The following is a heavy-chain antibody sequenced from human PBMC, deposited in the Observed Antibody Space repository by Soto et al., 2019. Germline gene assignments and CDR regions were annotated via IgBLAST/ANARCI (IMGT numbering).Heavy chain of an antibody. D-gene: IGHD4-17*01. CDR3: AHRLGGDYGKNYYYYYMDV. J-gene: IGHJ6*03. CDR1: GSSLSTRGVG. CDR2: IYWDDDK. V-gene: IGHV2-5*02. Sequence: ASGATPVSPTHSLTLTCTSPGSSLSTRGVGVGWIRQPPGKALEWLALIYWDDDKRYSPSLKSRLTITKDTSKNQVVLTMANMDPVDTGTYYCAHRLGGDYGKNYYYYYMDVWGIGTTVTVSS.